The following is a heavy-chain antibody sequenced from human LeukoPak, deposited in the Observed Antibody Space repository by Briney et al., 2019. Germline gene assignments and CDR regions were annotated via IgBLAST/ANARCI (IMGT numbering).Heavy chain of an antibody. D-gene: IGHD3-10*01. CDR1: GFTFSSYS. CDR2: ISSSSSYI. J-gene: IGHJ4*02. CDR3: AKADYYGSAQNDY. V-gene: IGHV3-21*04. Sequence: GGSLRLSCAASGFTFSSYSMKWVRQAPGKGLEWVSYISSSSSYIYYADSVKGRFTISRDNAKNSLYLQMNSLRAEDTAVYYCAKADYYGSAQNDYWGQGTLVTVSS.